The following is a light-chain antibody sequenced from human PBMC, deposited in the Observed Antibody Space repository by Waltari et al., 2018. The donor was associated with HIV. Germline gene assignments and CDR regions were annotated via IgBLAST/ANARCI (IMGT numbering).Light chain of an antibody. CDR1: RGAVTRGHC. CDR3: LLSFNGVVV. J-gene: IGLJ2*01. Sequence: QAVVTQEPSLTVSPGGTVTLTCASSRGAVTRGHCPYWFQRRPGQAPKTLIYDTSSRHSWTPARFSGSLRGGKAALTLSGAQFEDEADYFCLLSFNGVVVFGGGTTLTVL. V-gene: IGLV7-46*01. CDR2: DTS.